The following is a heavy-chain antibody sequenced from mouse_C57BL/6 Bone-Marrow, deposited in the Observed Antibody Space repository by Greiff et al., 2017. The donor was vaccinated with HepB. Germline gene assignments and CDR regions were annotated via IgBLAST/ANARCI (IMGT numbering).Heavy chain of an antibody. J-gene: IGHJ1*03. CDR3: ARLWYFDV. CDR1: GYTFTNYW. CDR2: IDPSDSYT. V-gene: IGHV1-69*01. Sequence: QVQLQQPGAELVMPGASVKLSCKASGYTFTNYWMHWVKQRPGQGLEWIGEIDPSDSYTNYNQKFKGKSTLTVDKSSSTAYMQLSSLTSEDSAVYYCARLWYFDVWGTGTTVTVSS.